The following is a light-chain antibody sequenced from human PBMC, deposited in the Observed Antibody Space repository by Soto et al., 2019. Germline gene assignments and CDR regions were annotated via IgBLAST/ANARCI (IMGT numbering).Light chain of an antibody. J-gene: IGLJ2*01. CDR2: EVS. Sequence: QSVLTQPPSVSGSPGQSVTISCTGTSSDVGSYNRVSWYQQPPGTAPKLMIYEVSNRPSGVPDRFSGSKSGNTASLTISGLQAEDEADYYCSSYTSSSTVVFGGGTKL. CDR3: SSYTSSSTVV. V-gene: IGLV2-18*02. CDR1: SSDVGSYNR.